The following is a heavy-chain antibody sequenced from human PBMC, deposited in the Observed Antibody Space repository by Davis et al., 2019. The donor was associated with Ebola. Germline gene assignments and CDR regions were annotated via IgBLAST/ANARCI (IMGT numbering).Heavy chain of an antibody. J-gene: IGHJ4*03. CDR3: VRVSSREYCSSTSCFDF. CDR2: SNTYNGNT. V-gene: IGHV1-18*04. CDR1: GYTFTTYN. D-gene: IGHD2-2*01. Sequence: ASVKVSCKASGYTFTTYNINWLRQAPGQGLEWVGWSNTYNGNTNYAPDFQGRVTMTTDTSTNTAYMDLRNLDFDDTAVYYCVRVSSREYCSSTSCFDFWGQGTLVTVSS.